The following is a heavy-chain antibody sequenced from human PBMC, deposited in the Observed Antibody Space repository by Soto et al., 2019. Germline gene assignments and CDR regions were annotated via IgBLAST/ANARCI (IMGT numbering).Heavy chain of an antibody. CDR3: GSVRPSGYVLS. CDR1: GGSLSSYY. D-gene: IGHD6-25*01. CDR2: VYCSGNT. J-gene: IGHJ5*02. V-gene: IGHV4-59*01. Sequence: SETLSLTCTVSGGSLSSYYWTWIRQSPGKGLEWIGYVYCSGNTNYNPSLKSRVTISIDTSKNQFSLRLASVTAADTAFYYCGSVRPSGYVLSWGQGTLVTGS.